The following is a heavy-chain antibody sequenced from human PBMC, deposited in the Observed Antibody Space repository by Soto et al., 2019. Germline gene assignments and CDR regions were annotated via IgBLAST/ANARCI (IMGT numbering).Heavy chain of an antibody. Sequence: GGSLRLSCAASGFTFSSYWMSWVRQAPGKGLEWVANIKQDGSEKYYVDSVKGRFTISRDNAKNSLYLQMNSLRAEDTAVYYCARVHRAYYYDSSGYSGLDWGQGTLVTVSS. V-gene: IGHV3-7*05. J-gene: IGHJ4*02. CDR3: ARVHRAYYYDSSGYSGLD. D-gene: IGHD3-22*01. CDR1: GFTFSSYW. CDR2: IKQDGSEK.